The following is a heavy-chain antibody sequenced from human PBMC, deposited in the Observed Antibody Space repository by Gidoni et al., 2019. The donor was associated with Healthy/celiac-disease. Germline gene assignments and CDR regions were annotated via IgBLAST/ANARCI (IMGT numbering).Heavy chain of an antibody. CDR1: GFPFSSYG. J-gene: IGHJ4*02. D-gene: IGHD4-17*01. Sequence: QVQLVESGGGVVQPGRSLRLSCAASGFPFSSYGMHWVRQAPGKGLGWVAVIWYDGSNKYYADSVKGRFTISRDNSKNTLYLQMNSLRAEDTAVYYCARDRGDYGDYLTSFDYWGQGTLVTVSS. CDR2: IWYDGSNK. CDR3: ARDRGDYGDYLTSFDY. V-gene: IGHV3-33*01.